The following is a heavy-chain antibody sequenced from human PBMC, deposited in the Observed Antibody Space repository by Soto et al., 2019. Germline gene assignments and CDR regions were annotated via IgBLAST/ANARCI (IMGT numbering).Heavy chain of an antibody. J-gene: IGHJ4*02. CDR3: ARVRGTAGKRYFDY. CDR1: GGSMIAYY. D-gene: IGHD6-13*01. V-gene: IGHV4-59*01. CDR2: TYYSGST. Sequence: SETLSLTCTVSGGSMIAYYWNWMRQPPGKGLQWIGYTYYSGSTTYNPSLKSRVTISVDSSKNQFSLKLDSVTPADTAVYYCARVRGTAGKRYFDYWGPGTLVTI.